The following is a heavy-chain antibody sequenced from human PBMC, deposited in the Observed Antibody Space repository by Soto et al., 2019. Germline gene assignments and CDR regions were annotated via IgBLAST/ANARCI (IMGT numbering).Heavy chain of an antibody. CDR3: ASQGIPARVGRLPNYYYDSSGYGN. CDR1: GYSFTSYW. J-gene: IGHJ4*02. D-gene: IGHD3-22*01. CDR2: IYPGDSDT. Sequence: GESLKISCKGSGYSFTSYWIGWVRQMPGKGLEWMGIIYPGDSDTRYSPSFQGQVTISADKSISTAYLQWSSLKASDTAMYYCASQGIPARVGRLPNYYYDSSGYGNWGQGTLVTVSS. V-gene: IGHV5-51*01.